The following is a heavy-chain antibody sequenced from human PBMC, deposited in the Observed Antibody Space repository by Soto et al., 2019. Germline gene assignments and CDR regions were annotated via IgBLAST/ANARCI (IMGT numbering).Heavy chain of an antibody. CDR2: VSHDGRNT. Sequence: VQLVESGGGVVQPGRSLRLSCAASGFTFSDYAMHWVRQAPGKGLEWVAVVSHDGRNTHYADSVKGRFTISRDSSQNTVSLEMTSLRAEATAVYYCAKGGRQWLVTSDFNYWGQGALVTVSS. CDR1: GFTFSDYA. V-gene: IGHV3-30*18. CDR3: AKGGRQWLVTSDFNY. J-gene: IGHJ4*02. D-gene: IGHD6-19*01.